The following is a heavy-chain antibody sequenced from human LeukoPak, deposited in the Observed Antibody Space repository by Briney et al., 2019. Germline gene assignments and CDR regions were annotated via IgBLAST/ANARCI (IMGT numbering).Heavy chain of an antibody. CDR3: ARSSGYYYYSGNWFDP. D-gene: IGHD3-22*01. V-gene: IGHV4-59*01. CDR1: GGSISSYY. J-gene: IGHJ5*02. Sequence: KPSETLSLTCTVSGGSISSYYWSWIRQPPGKGLEWIGYIYYSGSTNYNPSLKSRVTISADTSKNQFSLKLSSVTAADTAVYYCARSSGYYYYSGNWFDPWGQGTLVTVSS. CDR2: IYYSGST.